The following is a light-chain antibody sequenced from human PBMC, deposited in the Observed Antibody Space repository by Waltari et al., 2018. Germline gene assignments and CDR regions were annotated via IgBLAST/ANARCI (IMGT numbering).Light chain of an antibody. CDR2: KAS. CDR3: QQYNSGTLT. Sequence: DIQLTPSPSTLSAYVGDRVTITCRAIQSMNNWLAWYPQRQEKPPKHLIFKASNLASGFPSSVSGSGSGTEFTLTISSLQPDDFATYYCQQYNSGTLTFGGGTKVEIK. V-gene: IGKV1-5*03. CDR1: QSMNNW. J-gene: IGKJ4*01.